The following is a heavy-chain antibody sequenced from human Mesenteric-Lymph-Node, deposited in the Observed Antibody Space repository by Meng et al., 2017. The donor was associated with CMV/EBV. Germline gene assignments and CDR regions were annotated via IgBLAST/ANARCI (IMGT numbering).Heavy chain of an antibody. J-gene: IGHJ6*02. V-gene: IGHV3-30*02. CDR2: IRYDGSNK. Sequence: GESLKISCAASGFTFSSYGMHWVRQAPGKGLEWVAFIRYDGSNKYYADSVKGRFTISRDNSKNTLYLQMNSLRAEDTAVYYCATLLRGVTGIFYYYYGMDVWGQGTTVTVSS. D-gene: IGHD3-10*01. CDR3: ATLLRGVTGIFYYYYGMDV. CDR1: GFTFSSYG.